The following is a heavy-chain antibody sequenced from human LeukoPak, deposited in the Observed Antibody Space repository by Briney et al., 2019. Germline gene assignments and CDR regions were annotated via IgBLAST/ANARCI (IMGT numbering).Heavy chain of an antibody. V-gene: IGHV3-48*03. D-gene: IGHD6-13*01. CDR1: GFTFSSYE. Sequence: GGSLRLSCAASGFTFSSYEMNWVRQAPGKGLEWVSYISNSGSTIYYPDSVKGRFTISRDNAKNSLYLQMNSLRAEDTAIYYCATSDSSSWVRYFDLWGRGTLVTVSS. CDR2: ISNSGSTI. CDR3: ATSDSSSWVRYFDL. J-gene: IGHJ2*01.